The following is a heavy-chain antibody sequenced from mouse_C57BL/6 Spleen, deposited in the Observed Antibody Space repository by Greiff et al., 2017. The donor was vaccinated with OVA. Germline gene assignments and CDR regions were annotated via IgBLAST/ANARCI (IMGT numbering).Heavy chain of an antibody. CDR2: IYPGSGST. Sequence: VQLQQPGAELVKPGASVKMSCKASGYTFTSYWITWVKQRPGQGLEWVGDIYPGSGSTNYNEKFKSKATLTVDTSSITSYMQLSILTSEDSAFYDCAIKECLDYCDYWGKGTTLTVSS. J-gene: IGHJ2*01. CDR3: AIKECLDYCDY. CDR1: GYTFTSYW. D-gene: IGHD1-3*01. V-gene: IGHV1-55*01.